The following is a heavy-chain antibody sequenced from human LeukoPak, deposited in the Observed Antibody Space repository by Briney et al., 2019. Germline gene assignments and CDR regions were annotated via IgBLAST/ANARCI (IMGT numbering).Heavy chain of an antibody. CDR2: VYYSRSS. CDR3: ARVLGSGYIDY. D-gene: IGHD3-3*01. V-gene: IGHV4-59*01. Sequence: SETLSLTCTVSGGSISSNYWSWIRQPPRKGLEWIGYVYYSRSSNYNPSLKSRVSISVDTSKNHFSLKLSSVTAADTAVYYCARVLGSGYIDYWGQGTLVTVSS. CDR1: GGSISSNY. J-gene: IGHJ4*02.